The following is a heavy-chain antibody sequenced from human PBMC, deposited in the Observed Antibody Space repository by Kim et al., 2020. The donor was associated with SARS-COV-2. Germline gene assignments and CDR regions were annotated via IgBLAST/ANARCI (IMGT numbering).Heavy chain of an antibody. CDR2: ISGSGGSS. D-gene: IGHD1-1*01. J-gene: IGHJ4*03. CDR3: ARDESNNGSFLYY. Sequence: GGSLRLSCAASGFTFSSYAMSWVRQAPGKGPEWVSLISGSGGSSYYADSVKGRFAISRDNSKKTLYLQMNSLRAEDTAFYYCARDESNNGSFLYYWGHGT. CDR1: GFTFSSYA. V-gene: IGHV3-23*01.